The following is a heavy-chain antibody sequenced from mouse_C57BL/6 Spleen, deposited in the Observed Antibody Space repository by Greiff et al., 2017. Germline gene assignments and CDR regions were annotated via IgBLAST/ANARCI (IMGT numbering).Heavy chain of an antibody. CDR3: AREEDSSGYFAY. CDR1: GYTFTSYW. V-gene: IGHV1-59*01. J-gene: IGHJ3*01. CDR2: IDPSDSYT. Sequence: QVQLKQPGAELVRPGTSVKLSCKASGYTFTSYWMHWVKQRPGQGLEWIGVIDPSDSYTNYNQKFKGKATLTVDASSSTAYMQLSSLTSEDSAVYYCAREEDSSGYFAYWGQGTLVTVSA. D-gene: IGHD3-2*02.